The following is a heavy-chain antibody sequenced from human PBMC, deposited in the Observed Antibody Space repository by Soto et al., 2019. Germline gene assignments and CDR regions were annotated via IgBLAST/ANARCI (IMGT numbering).Heavy chain of an antibody. V-gene: IGHV6-1*01. J-gene: IGHJ5*02. CDR1: GDSVSSNSAA. CDR3: ARDLIAAAARPYNWFDP. D-gene: IGHD6-13*01. Sequence: PSQTLSLTCAISGDSVSSNSAAWNWIRQSPSRGLEWLGRTYYRSKWYNDYAVSVKSRITINPDTSKNQFSLQLNSVTPEDTAVYYCARDLIAAAARPYNWFDPWGQGTLVTAPQ. CDR2: TYYRSKWYN.